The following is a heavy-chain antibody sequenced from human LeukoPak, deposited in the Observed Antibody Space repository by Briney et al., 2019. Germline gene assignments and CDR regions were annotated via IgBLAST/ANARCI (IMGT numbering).Heavy chain of an antibody. CDR1: GGSISSYY. J-gene: IGHJ4*02. CDR2: IYTSGST. CDR3: ARGRDYYDSSGYEFSYFDY. D-gene: IGHD3-22*01. Sequence: SETLSLTCTVSGGSISSYYWSWIRQPAGKGLEWIGRIYTSGSTNYNPSLKSRVTISVDTSKNQFSLKLSSVTAADTAVYYCARGRDYYDSSGYEFSYFDYWGQGTLVTVSS. V-gene: IGHV4-4*07.